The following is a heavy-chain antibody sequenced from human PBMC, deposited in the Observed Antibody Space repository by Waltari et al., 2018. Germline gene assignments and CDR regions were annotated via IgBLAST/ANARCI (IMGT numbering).Heavy chain of an antibody. CDR3: ASSSVSVSGYFDY. V-gene: IGHV3-74*01. D-gene: IGHD3-3*01. CDR2: IKSDGSDI. Sequence: MHWVRQVPGEELVWVSRIKSDGSDIRYADSVQGRFTISRDNAKNTLFLQMSSLRVDDTAIYYCASSSVSVSGYFDYWGQGILVTVAS. J-gene: IGHJ4*02.